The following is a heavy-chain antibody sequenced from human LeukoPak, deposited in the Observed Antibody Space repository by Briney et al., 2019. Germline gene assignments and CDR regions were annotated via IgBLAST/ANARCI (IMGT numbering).Heavy chain of an antibody. CDR2: ISTSSSTR. Sequence: GGALRLSYAASGFTLNNYSMNWVRQAPGKGLEWVSYISTSSSTRYYADSVKGRFTISRDNAMNSLYLQMNSLRAEDTAVYYCARTRDPPTYYYFYMDVWGKGTTVTVSS. CDR1: GFTLNNYS. J-gene: IGHJ6*03. D-gene: IGHD1-1*01. V-gene: IGHV3-48*04. CDR3: ARTRDPPTYYYFYMDV.